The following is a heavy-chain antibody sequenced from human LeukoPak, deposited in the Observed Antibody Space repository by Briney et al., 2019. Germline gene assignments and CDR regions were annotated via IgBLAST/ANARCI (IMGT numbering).Heavy chain of an antibody. CDR3: ARDNYYDSSGYPVNAFDI. CDR2: ISSSGSTI. CDR1: GFTFSSYE. Sequence: GGSLMLSCAASGFTFSSYEMNWVRQAPGKGLEGVSYISSSGSTIYYADSVKGRFTISRDNAKNSLYLQMNSLRAEDTAVYYCARDNYYDSSGYPVNAFDIWGQGTMVTVSS. V-gene: IGHV3-48*03. J-gene: IGHJ3*02. D-gene: IGHD3-22*01.